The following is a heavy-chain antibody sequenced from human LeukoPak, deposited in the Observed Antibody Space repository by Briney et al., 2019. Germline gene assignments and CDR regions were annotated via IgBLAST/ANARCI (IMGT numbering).Heavy chain of an antibody. CDR3: AKDSVDVAGTGYYSMDV. V-gene: IGHV3-30*02. CDR1: GFTFSSDV. J-gene: IGHJ6*03. Sequence: GGSLRLSCAASGFTFSSDVMHSVRQAPGKGLGWVAFIRYGGSNKYYADSVEGRFTISRDNSKNTLYLQMNSLRAENTAVYYCAKDSVDVAGTGYYSMDVWGKGTTVTISS. D-gene: IGHD6-19*01. CDR2: IRYGGSNK.